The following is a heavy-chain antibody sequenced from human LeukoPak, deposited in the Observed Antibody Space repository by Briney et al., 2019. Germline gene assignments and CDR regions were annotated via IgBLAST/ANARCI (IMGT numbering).Heavy chain of an antibody. CDR3: ARWRGYSFYYDSSGYADY. J-gene: IGHJ4*02. Sequence: SETLSLTCTVSGGSISSYYWSWIRRPPGKGLEWIGYIYYSGSTNYNPSLKSRVTISVDTSKNQFSLKLSSVTAADTAVYYCARWRGYSFYYDSSGYADYWGQGTLVTVSS. CDR2: IYYSGST. V-gene: IGHV4-59*01. D-gene: IGHD3-22*01. CDR1: GGSISSYY.